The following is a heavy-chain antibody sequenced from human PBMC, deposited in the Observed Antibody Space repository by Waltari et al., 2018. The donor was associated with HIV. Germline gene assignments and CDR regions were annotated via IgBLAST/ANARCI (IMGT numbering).Heavy chain of an antibody. V-gene: IGHV3-33*01. Sequence: QVQLVESGGGVVQPGRSLRLSCAASGFTFSSYGMPWVRQAPGKGLEWVAVIWYDGSNKYYADSVKGRFTISRDNSKNTLYLQMNSLRAEDTAVYYCARDRYYYDSSGYSYYFDYWGQGTLVTVSS. CDR2: IWYDGSNK. D-gene: IGHD3-22*01. J-gene: IGHJ4*02. CDR3: ARDRYYYDSSGYSYYFDY. CDR1: GFTFSSYG.